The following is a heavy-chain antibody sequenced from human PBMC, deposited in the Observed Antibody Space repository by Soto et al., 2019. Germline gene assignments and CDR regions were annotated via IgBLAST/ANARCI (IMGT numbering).Heavy chain of an antibody. CDR2: IIPIFGTA. J-gene: IGHJ6*02. CDR1: GGTFSSYA. Sequence: ASVKVSCTASGGTFSSYAISWVRQAPGQGLEWMGGIIPIFGTANYAQKFQGRVTITADESTSTAYMELSSLRSEDTAVYYCARDRGLTTVTPYYYGMDVWGQGTTVTVSS. CDR3: ARDRGLTTVTPYYYGMDV. V-gene: IGHV1-69*13. D-gene: IGHD4-17*01.